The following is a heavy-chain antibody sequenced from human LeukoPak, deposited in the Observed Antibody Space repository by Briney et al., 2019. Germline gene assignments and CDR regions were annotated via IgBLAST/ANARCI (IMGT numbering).Heavy chain of an antibody. CDR1: RFTFSTYE. J-gene: IGHJ4*02. CDR3: ARADFSSSVDY. Sequence: GGYLRLSCAASRFTFSTYEMNWVRPAPGRGLEWVSYISRSGNTIYYADSVKGRFTISRDNAKNSLYLQRSSLSAEDTAVYYCARADFSSSVDYWGQGTLVTVSS. V-gene: IGHV3-48*03. D-gene: IGHD6-6*01. CDR2: ISRSGNTI.